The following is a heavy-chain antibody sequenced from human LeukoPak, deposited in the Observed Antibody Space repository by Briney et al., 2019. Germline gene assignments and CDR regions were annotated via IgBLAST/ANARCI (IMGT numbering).Heavy chain of an antibody. Sequence: GGSLRLSCVASGFIFTKCAMSWIRQAPGKGLEWVAIITATGDTAYYADSVKGRFTISRDNSRNTVYMQMDGLRAEDTAIYYCAGDRNSDWYSPLDYWGQGSQVTVSP. CDR1: GFIFTKCA. CDR2: ITATGDTA. D-gene: IGHD6-19*01. J-gene: IGHJ4*02. V-gene: IGHV3-23*01. CDR3: AGDRNSDWYSPLDY.